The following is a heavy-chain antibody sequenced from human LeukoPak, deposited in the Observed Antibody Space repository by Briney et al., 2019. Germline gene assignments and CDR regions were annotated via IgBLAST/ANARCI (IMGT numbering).Heavy chain of an antibody. CDR1: GFTFSSYA. V-gene: IGHV3-23*01. J-gene: IGHJ1*01. CDR3: AKVGLWELAEYFQH. Sequence: GGSLRLSCAASGFTFSSYAMSWVRQAPGKGLEWVSAISGSGGSTYYADSVKVRFTISRDNSKNTLYLQMNSLRAEDTAVYYCAKVGLWELAEYFQHWGQGTLVTVSS. CDR2: ISGSGGST. D-gene: IGHD1-26*01.